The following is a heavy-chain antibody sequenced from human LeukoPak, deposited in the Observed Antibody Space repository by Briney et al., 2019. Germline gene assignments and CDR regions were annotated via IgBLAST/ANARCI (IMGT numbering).Heavy chain of an antibody. V-gene: IGHV3-7*01. CDR2: IKEDGSEK. J-gene: IGHJ4*02. D-gene: IGHD1-20*01. Sequence: GGSLRLSCAASGFTFSNSWMTWVRQAPGKGLEWVASIKEDGSEKYYVDSVKGRFTISRDNAKNSLYLQMNSLRAEDTAVFYCAIGGAVTGRRSYWGQGTLVTVSS. CDR1: GFTFSNSW. CDR3: AIGGAVTGRRSY.